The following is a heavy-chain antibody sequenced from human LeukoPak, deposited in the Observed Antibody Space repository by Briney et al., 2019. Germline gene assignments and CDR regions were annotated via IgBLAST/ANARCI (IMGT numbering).Heavy chain of an antibody. Sequence: GGSLRLSCAASGFTFSSYAMTWVRQAPGKGLEWVSGISWNSGSIGYADSVKGRFTISRDNAKNSLYLQMNSLRAEDTALYSCAKDLDAWYGDAFHVWGQGTMVTVSS. CDR1: GFTFSSYA. D-gene: IGHD6-13*01. CDR2: ISWNSGSI. CDR3: AKDLDAWYGDAFHV. V-gene: IGHV3-9*01. J-gene: IGHJ3*01.